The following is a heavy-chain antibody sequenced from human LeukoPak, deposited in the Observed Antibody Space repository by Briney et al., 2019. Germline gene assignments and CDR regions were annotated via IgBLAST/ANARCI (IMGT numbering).Heavy chain of an antibody. CDR1: GFTFDDYA. V-gene: IGHV3-43D*03. CDR3: AKENYGDYSRAQGYYGMDV. Sequence: GGSLRLSCAASGFTFDDYAMHWVRQAPGKGLEWVSLISWDGGSTYYADSVKGRFTISRDNSKNSLYLQMNSLRAEDTALYYCAKENYGDYSRAQGYYGMDVWGQGTTVTVSS. D-gene: IGHD4-17*01. CDR2: ISWDGGST. J-gene: IGHJ6*02.